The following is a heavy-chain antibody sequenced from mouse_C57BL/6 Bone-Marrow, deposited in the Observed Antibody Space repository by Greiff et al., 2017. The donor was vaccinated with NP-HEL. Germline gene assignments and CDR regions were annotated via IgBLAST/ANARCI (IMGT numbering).Heavy chain of an antibody. CDR3: RITTVVARNYAMDY. V-gene: IGHV1-55*01. D-gene: IGHD1-1*01. Sequence: QVQLQQPGAELVKPGASVKMSCKASGYTFTSYWITWVKQRPGQGLEWIGDIYPGSGSTNYNEKFKSKATLTVDTSSSTAYMQLSSLTSEDSAVYYCRITTVVARNYAMDYWGQGTSVTVSS. CDR2: IYPGSGST. CDR1: GYTFTSYW. J-gene: IGHJ4*01.